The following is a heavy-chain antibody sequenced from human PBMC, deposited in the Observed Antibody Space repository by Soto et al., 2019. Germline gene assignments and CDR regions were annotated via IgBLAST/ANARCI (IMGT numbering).Heavy chain of an antibody. Sequence: EVQLLESGGGLVQPGGSLRLSCVASGFTFRSFAMSWVRQAPGKGLEWVSAISGGGVTTYYADSVKGRFTISRDNSKNTLYLQMNSLRADDTAVDYCANGLSQPPGGWFDPWGQGTLVTVSS. CDR3: ANGLSQPPGGWFDP. CDR2: ISGGGVTT. J-gene: IGHJ5*02. D-gene: IGHD3-16*01. CDR1: GFTFRSFA. V-gene: IGHV3-23*01.